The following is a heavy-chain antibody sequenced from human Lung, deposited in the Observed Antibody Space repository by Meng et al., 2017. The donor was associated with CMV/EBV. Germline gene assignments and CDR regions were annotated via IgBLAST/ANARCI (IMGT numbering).Heavy chain of an antibody. J-gene: IGHJ3*02. Sequence: GESXKISCAASGFTFSSYTMNWVRQAPGKGLEWVSSISSSSNYIYYADSLKGRFTISRDNTENSLYLQVNSLRAEDTALYYCARDICGDFAFDIWGQGTMVTVSS. CDR3: ARDICGDFAFDI. D-gene: IGHD2-21*01. CDR2: ISSSSNYI. V-gene: IGHV3-21*01. CDR1: GFTFSSYT.